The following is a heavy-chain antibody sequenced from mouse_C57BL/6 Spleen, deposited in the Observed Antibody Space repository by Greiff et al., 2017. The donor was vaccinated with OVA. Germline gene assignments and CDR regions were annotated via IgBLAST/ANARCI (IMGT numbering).Heavy chain of an antibody. CDR3: ARGDIYYAMDY. CDR2: IYPGDGDT. CDR1: GYAFSSYW. V-gene: IGHV1-82*01. Sequence: VQLQQSGPELVKPGASVKISCKASGYAFSSYWMNWVKQRPGKGLEWIGRIYPGDGDTTYNGKFKGKATLTADKSSSPAYMQLSSRTSEDSAVYFCARGDIYYAMDYWGQGTSVTVSS. J-gene: IGHJ4*01.